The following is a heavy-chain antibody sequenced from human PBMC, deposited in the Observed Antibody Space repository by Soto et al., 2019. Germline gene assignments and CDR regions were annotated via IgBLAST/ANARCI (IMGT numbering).Heavy chain of an antibody. CDR3: ARPPQLPLGDPDAFDI. V-gene: IGHV5-51*01. Sequence: PGESLKISCKGSGYSFTSYWIGWVRQMPGKGLEWMGIIYPGDSDTRYSPSFQGQVTISADKSISTAYLQWSSLKASDTAMYYCARPPQLPLGDPDAFDIWGQGTMVTVSS. CDR1: GYSFTSYW. J-gene: IGHJ3*02. CDR2: IYPGDSDT. D-gene: IGHD4-17*01.